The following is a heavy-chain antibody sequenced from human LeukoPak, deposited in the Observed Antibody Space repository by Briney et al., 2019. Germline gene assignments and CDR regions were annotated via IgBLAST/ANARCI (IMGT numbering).Heavy chain of an antibody. Sequence: SETLSLTCTVSGGSISSSSYYWGWIRQPPGKGLEWIGSIYYSGSTYYNPSLKSRVTISVDTSKNQFSLKLSSVTAADTAVYYCARWMSSSWFFDYWGQGTLVTVSS. CDR3: ARWMSSSWFFDY. D-gene: IGHD6-13*01. V-gene: IGHV4-39*07. CDR1: GGSISSSSYY. J-gene: IGHJ4*02. CDR2: IYYSGST.